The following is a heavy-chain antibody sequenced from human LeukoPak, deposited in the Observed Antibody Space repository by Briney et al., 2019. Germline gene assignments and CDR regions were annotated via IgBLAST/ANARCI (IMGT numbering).Heavy chain of an antibody. CDR1: GGTFSSYA. D-gene: IGHD3-3*01. V-gene: IGHV1-69*06. J-gene: IGHJ6*03. CDR2: IIPIFGTA. CDR3: ARERLRFLEWSTDYMDV. Sequence: SVKVSCKASGGTFSSYAISWVRQAPGQGLEWMGGIIPIFGTANYAQKFQGRVTITADKSTSTAYMELSSLRSEDTAVYYCARERLRFLEWSTDYMDVWGKGTTVTVSS.